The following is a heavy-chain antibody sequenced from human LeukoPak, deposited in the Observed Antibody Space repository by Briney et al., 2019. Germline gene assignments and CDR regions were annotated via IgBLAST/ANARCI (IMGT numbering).Heavy chain of an antibody. V-gene: IGHV1-46*01. J-gene: IGHJ4*02. CDR3: AREEGSGSYYKTVDY. Sequence: ASVKVSCKASGYTFTSYYMHWVRQAPGQGLEWMGIINPSGGSTSYAQKFQGRATMTRDTSTSTVYMELSSLRSEDAAVYYCAREEGSGSYYKTVDYWGQGTLVTVSS. CDR1: GYTFTSYY. D-gene: IGHD3-10*01. CDR2: INPSGGST.